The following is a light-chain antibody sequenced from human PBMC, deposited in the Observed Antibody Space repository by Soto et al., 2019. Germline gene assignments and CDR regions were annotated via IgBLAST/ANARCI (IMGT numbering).Light chain of an antibody. CDR1: QSISSW. Sequence: DIQMTQSPSTLSASVGDRVTITCRASQSISSWLAWYQQKPGKAPKLLIYGASSLESGVPSRFSGSGSGTEIPLTISSLQPDDLAAYFCEPDHSYSEVFGQGTKVDIK. CDR2: GAS. CDR3: EPDHSYSEV. V-gene: IGKV1-5*01. J-gene: IGKJ1*01.